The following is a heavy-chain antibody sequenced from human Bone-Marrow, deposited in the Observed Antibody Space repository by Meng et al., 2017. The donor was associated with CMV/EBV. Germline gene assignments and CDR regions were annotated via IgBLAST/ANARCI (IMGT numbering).Heavy chain of an antibody. Sequence: SGYTFTGYYMHWVRQAPGQGLEWMGWINPNSGGTNYAQKFQGRVTMARDTSISTAYMELSRLRSDDTAVYYCARDRRGYGDNWFDPWGQGTLVTVSS. CDR1: GYTFTGYY. D-gene: IGHD5-12*01. CDR2: INPNSGGT. CDR3: ARDRRGYGDNWFDP. V-gene: IGHV1-2*02. J-gene: IGHJ5*02.